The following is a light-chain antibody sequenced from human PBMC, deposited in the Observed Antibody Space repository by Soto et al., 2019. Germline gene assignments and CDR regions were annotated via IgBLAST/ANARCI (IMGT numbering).Light chain of an antibody. CDR1: HIGGKS. CDR3: QVWDSSTDHRV. V-gene: IGLV3-21*02. Sequence: SYELTQPPSVSVAPRQTARITCGGDHIGGKSVHWYQQKPGQAPVLVVYDDRDRPSGIPERFSGSNSGNTATLAISSVEAGDEADYFCQVWDSSTDHRVFGGGTKRPS. J-gene: IGLJ3*02. CDR2: DDR.